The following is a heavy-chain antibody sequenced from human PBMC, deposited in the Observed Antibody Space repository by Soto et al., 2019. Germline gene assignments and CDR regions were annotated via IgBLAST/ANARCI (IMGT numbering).Heavy chain of an antibody. D-gene: IGHD4-17*01. V-gene: IGHV3-23*01. J-gene: IGHJ4*02. Sequence: GGSLRLSCVTSGFSFSPYAMSWVRQAPGKGLEWVSGISGSGSNTDYADSVKGRFTMTRDNSRNTTFLQMKSLRDEDAAIYFCARGVRLYFDTWGQGTLVTVSS. CDR1: GFSFSPYA. CDR2: ISGSGSNT. CDR3: ARGVRLYFDT.